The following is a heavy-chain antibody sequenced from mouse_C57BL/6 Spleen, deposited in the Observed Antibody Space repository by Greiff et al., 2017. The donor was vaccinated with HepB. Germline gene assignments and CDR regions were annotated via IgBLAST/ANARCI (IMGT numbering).Heavy chain of an antibody. CDR2: IDPEDGET. J-gene: IGHJ1*03. D-gene: IGHD1-1*01. V-gene: IGHV14-2*01. Sequence: EVQLKESGAELVKPGASVKLSCTASGFNIKDYYMHWVKQRTEQGLEWIGRIDPEDGETKYDPKFQGKATITADTSSNTAYLQLSSLTSEDTAVYYCALITTVVAKDWYFDVWGTGTTVTVSS. CDR3: ALITTVVAKDWYFDV. CDR1: GFNIKDYY.